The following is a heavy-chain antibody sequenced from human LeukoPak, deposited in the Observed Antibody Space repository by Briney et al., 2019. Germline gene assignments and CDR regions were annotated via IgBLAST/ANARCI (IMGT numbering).Heavy chain of an antibody. CDR1: GGTFSSYA. Sequence: ASVKVSCKASGGTFSSYAISWVRQAPGQGLEWMGGIIPIFGTANYAQKVQGRVTMTTDTSTSTAYMELRSLRSDDTAVYYCSRDTYDSSGYYLDYWGQGTLVTVSS. CDR3: SRDTYDSSGYYLDY. V-gene: IGHV1-69*05. CDR2: IIPIFGTA. D-gene: IGHD3-22*01. J-gene: IGHJ4*02.